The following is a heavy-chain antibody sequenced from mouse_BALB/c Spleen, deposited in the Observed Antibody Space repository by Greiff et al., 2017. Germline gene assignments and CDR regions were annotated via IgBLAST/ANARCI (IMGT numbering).Heavy chain of an antibody. V-gene: IGHV1S29*02. Sequence: VHVKQSGPELVKPGASVKISCKASGYTFTDYNMHWVKQSHGKSLEWIGYIYPYNGGTGYNQKFKSKATLTVDNSSSTAYMELRSLTSEDSAVYYCARRDDDYDGYAMDYWGQGTSVTVSS. CDR2: IYPYNGGT. J-gene: IGHJ4*01. D-gene: IGHD2-4*01. CDR1: GYTFTDYN. CDR3: ARRDDDYDGYAMDY.